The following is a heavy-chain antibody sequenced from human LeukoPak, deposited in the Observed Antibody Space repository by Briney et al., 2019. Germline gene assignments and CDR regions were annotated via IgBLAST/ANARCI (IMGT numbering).Heavy chain of an antibody. CDR3: ARVSSGNYLNWFDP. Sequence: PSETLSLTCAVYGGSFSGYYWSWIRQPAGKGLEWIGRIYTSGSTNYNPSLKSRVTMSVDTSKNQFSLKLSSVTAADTAVYYCARVSSGNYLNWFDPWGQGTLVTVSS. CDR2: IYTSGST. CDR1: GGSFSGYY. V-gene: IGHV4-59*10. J-gene: IGHJ5*02. D-gene: IGHD6-19*01.